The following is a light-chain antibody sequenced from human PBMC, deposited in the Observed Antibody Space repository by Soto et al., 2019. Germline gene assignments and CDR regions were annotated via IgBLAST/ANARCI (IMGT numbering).Light chain of an antibody. V-gene: IGKV1-16*02. CDR1: QGISTY. CDR3: QQYNSYPWT. J-gene: IGKJ1*01. Sequence: DIQMTQSPSSLSASVGDRVTITCRASQGISTYLAWFQQKPGKAPKSLIYAVSSLQSGVPSKFSGSGSGTDFTLTISSLQPEDFATYYCQQYNSYPWTFGQGTKVEIK. CDR2: AVS.